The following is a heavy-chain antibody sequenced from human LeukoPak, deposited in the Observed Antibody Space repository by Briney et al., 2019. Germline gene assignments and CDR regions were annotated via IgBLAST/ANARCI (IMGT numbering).Heavy chain of an antibody. CDR3: ARVEPYSGYVH. CDR1: GFTFSSYE. Sequence: GGSLRLSCAASGFTFSSYEMNWVRQAPGKGLEWVSYISSSGSTIYYADSVKGRFTISRDNAKNSLYLQMNSLRAEDTAVYYCARVEPYSGYVHWGQGTLVTVSS. J-gene: IGHJ4*02. D-gene: IGHD5-12*01. V-gene: IGHV3-48*03. CDR2: ISSSGSTI.